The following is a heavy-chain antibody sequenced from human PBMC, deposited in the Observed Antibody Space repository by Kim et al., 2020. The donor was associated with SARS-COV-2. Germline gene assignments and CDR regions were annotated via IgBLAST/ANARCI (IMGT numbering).Heavy chain of an antibody. J-gene: IGHJ5*02. Sequence: SETLSLTCTVSGGSISSGGYYWSWIRQHPGKGLEWMGYIYYSGSTYYNPSLKSRVTISVDTSKNQFSLKLSSVTAADTAVYYCARGVTGTPPNWFDPWGQGTLVTVSS. D-gene: IGHD1-20*01. CDR2: IYYSGST. CDR3: ARGVTGTPPNWFDP. V-gene: IGHV4-31*03. CDR1: GGSISSGGYY.